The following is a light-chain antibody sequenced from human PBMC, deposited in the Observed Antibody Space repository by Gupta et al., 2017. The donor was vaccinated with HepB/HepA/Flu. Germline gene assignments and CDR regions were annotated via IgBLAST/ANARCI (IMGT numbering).Light chain of an antibody. J-gene: IGKJ1*01. CDR2: WAS. Sequence: DIVMTQSPESLAVSLGERATINCKSSQSVLYSSNNKNYLAWYQQKPGQPPKLLIYWASSRESGVPDRFSGSGSGTDFSLTISSLQAEDVAVYYCQQHDSTLRTFGQGTKVEIK. V-gene: IGKV4-1*01. CDR1: QSVLYSSNNKNY. CDR3: QQHDSTLRT.